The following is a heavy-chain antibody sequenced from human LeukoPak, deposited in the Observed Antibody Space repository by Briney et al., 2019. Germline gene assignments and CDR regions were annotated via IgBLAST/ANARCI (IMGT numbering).Heavy chain of an antibody. J-gene: IGHJ4*02. CDR2: ITWNSGSM. D-gene: IGHD2-2*01. CDR3: AKGCSSTNCPPDY. V-gene: IGHV3-9*01. Sequence: GRSLRLSCAASGFTFDDYAMHWVRQAPGKGLEWVSGITWNSGSMAYAGSVKGRFTISRDNAKNSLYLQMNSLRAEDTAFYYCAKGCSSTNCPPDYWGQGTLVTVSS. CDR1: GFTFDDYA.